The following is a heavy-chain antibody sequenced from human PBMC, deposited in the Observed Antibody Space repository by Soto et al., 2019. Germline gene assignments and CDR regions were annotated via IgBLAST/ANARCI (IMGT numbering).Heavy chain of an antibody. V-gene: IGHV3-30*18. CDR1: GFTFSSYG. J-gene: IGHJ3*02. Sequence: HPGGSLRLSCAASGFTFSSYGMHWVRQAPGKGLEWVAVISYDGSNKYYADSVKGRFTISRDNSKNTLYLQMNSLRAEDTAVYYCAKDLDGSYRDAFDIWGQGTMVTVSS. CDR3: AKDLDGSYRDAFDI. CDR2: ISYDGSNK. D-gene: IGHD1-26*01.